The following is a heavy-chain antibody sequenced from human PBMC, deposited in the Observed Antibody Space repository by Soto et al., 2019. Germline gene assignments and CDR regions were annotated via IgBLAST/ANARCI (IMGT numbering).Heavy chain of an antibody. V-gene: IGHV1-46*01. J-gene: IGHJ4*02. CDR1: GYTLTSFY. CDR2: IDPSAGST. CDR3: ARSPRNTGTTLYYFDS. Sequence: ASVKVSCKASGYTLTSFYMHWMRQAPGQGLEWMGVIDPSAGSTTYAQKFKGRVRMTRDTFTSTVFMELSSLRSEDTAVYYCARSPRNTGTTLYYFDSWGQRTLVTVSS. D-gene: IGHD1-1*01.